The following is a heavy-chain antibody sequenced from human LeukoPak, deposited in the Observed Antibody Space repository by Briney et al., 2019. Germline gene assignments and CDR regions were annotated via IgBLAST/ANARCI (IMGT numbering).Heavy chain of an antibody. J-gene: IGHJ5*02. CDR1: GFTFSSYA. Sequence: GGSLRLSCAASGFTFSSYAMSWVRQAPGKGLEWVSAISGSGGSTYYADSVKGRFTISRDNSKNTLCLQMNSLRAEDTAVYYCAKAPYQYASGSPNWFDPWGQGTLVTVSS. CDR3: AKAPYQYASGSPNWFDP. D-gene: IGHD3-10*01. CDR2: ISGSGGST. V-gene: IGHV3-23*01.